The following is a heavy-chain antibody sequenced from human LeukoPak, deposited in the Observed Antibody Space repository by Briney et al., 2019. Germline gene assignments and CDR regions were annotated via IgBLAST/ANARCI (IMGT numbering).Heavy chain of an antibody. CDR2: VYYSGST. D-gene: IGHD2-15*01. Sequence: PSETLSLTCTVSGGPISSSSYYWGWIRQPPGKGLEWIGSVYYSGSTFYNPSLKSRVTISIDTSKNQFSLKLSSVTAADTALYYCARLGGLLLAPFDYWGQGTLVTVSS. CDR1: GGPISSSSYY. J-gene: IGHJ4*02. CDR3: ARLGGLLLAPFDY. V-gene: IGHV4-39*07.